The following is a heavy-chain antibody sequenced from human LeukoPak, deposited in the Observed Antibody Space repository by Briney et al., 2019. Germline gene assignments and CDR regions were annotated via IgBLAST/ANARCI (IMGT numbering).Heavy chain of an antibody. CDR3: AREGATREYTGDPLRYFFDF. D-gene: IGHD4-17*01. V-gene: IGHV1-46*01. Sequence: ASVKVSCKASGYTFSIYSVHWVRQAPGQGLEWVGTIDPHGGTTSFAQKFQGRVTLTRDMSTNTVSMELRSLRYEDTAVYFCAREGATREYTGDPLRYFFDFWGQGTLVTGSS. CDR2: IDPHGGTT. CDR1: GYTFSIYS. J-gene: IGHJ4*02.